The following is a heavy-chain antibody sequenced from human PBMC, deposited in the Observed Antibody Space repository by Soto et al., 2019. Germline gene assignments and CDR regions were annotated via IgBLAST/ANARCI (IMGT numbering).Heavy chain of an antibody. D-gene: IGHD3-3*01. CDR3: AKATLRVVHPLVFDH. CDR1: GFSFSSSA. CDR2: ISGSGGAT. Sequence: GGSLRLSCEASGFSFSSSAMNWVRQAPGKGLEWISVISGSGGATYFADSVKGRFTISRDNSKDTLYLQMNSLRAEDTAVYYCAKATLRVVHPLVFDHWGQGSLVTVSS. V-gene: IGHV3-23*01. J-gene: IGHJ4*02.